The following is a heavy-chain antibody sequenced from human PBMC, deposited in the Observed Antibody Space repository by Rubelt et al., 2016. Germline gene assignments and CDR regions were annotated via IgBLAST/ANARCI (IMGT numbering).Heavy chain of an antibody. Sequence: GLEWVSYISSSSSTIYYADSVKGRFTISRDNAKNSLYLQMNSLRAEDTAVYYCAREAVGSDYWGQGTLVTVSS. V-gene: IGHV3-48*04. D-gene: IGHD6-19*01. J-gene: IGHJ4*02. CDR2: ISSSSSTI. CDR3: AREAVGSDY.